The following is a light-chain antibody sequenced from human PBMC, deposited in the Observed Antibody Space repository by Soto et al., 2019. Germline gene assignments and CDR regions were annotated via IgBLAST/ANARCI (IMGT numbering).Light chain of an antibody. CDR2: DDN. Sequence: QSVLTQPPSVSAAPGQKVTISCSGSISNIGSNYVSWYQQLPGTAPKLLIYDDNKRVSGIPDRFSGSKSGTSATLGITGLQTGDEADYYCGTWDTSLSVGNVVFGGGTKLTVL. CDR1: ISNIGSNY. CDR3: GTWDTSLSVGNVV. J-gene: IGLJ2*01. V-gene: IGLV1-51*01.